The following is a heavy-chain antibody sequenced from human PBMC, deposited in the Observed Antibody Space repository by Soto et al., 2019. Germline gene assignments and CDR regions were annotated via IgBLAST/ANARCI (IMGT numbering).Heavy chain of an antibody. D-gene: IGHD2-2*01. V-gene: IGHV3-23*01. J-gene: IGHJ1*01. Sequence: EIQLLESGGGLARPGGSLRLSCVASGFSFSDYGMSWVRQSPQKTLEWVASISGNKMTTFYPDSVKGRFFISRDTSDNTAHLQKNSLRIDDTAIYYCANRRLNTITSFSDSWGKGAQVTASS. CDR3: ANRRLNTITSFSDS. CDR2: ISGNKMTT. CDR1: GFSFSDYG.